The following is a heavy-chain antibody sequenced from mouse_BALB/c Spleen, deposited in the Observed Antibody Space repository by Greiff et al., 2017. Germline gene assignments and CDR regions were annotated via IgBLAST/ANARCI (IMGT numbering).Heavy chain of an antibody. CDR2: IRNKANGYTT. J-gene: IGHJ4*01. CDR3: ARDRESRYAMDY. CDR1: GFTFTDYY. V-gene: IGHV7-3*02. Sequence: EVMLVESGGGLVQPGGSLRLSCATSGFTFTDYYMSWVRQPPGKALEWLGFIRNKANGYTTEYSASVKGRFTISRDNSQSILYLQMNTLRAEDSATYYCARDRESRYAMDYWGQGTSVTVSS.